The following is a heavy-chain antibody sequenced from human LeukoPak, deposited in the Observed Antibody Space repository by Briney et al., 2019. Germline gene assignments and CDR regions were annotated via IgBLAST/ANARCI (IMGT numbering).Heavy chain of an antibody. J-gene: IGHJ6*03. CDR2: MNPNSGNT. CDR1: GYTFTSYD. Sequence: GASVKVSRKASGYTFTSYDINWVRQATGQGLEWMGWMNPNSGNTGYAQKFQGRVTMTRNTSISTAYMELSSLRSEDTAVYYCARRTGWFGELYHYYYMDVWGKGTTVTVSS. D-gene: IGHD3-10*01. CDR3: ARRTGWFGELYHYYYMDV. V-gene: IGHV1-8*01.